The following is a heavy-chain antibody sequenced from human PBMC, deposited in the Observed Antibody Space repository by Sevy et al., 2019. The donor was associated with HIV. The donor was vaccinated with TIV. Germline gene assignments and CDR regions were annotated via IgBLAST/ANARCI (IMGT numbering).Heavy chain of an antibody. D-gene: IGHD6-13*01. CDR3: AGDNIQQLRLYYYYYGMDV. CDR1: GFTFSSYS. Sequence: GGSLRLSCAASGFTFSSYSMNWVRQAPGKGLEWVSSISSSSSYIYYADSMKGRFTISRDNAKNSLYLQMNSLRAEDTTVYYCAGDNIQQLRLYYYYYGMDVWGQGTTVTVSS. CDR2: ISSSSSYI. V-gene: IGHV3-21*01. J-gene: IGHJ6*02.